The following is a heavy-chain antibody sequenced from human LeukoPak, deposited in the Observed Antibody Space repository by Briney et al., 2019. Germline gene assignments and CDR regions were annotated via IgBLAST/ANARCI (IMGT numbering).Heavy chain of an antibody. D-gene: IGHD3-22*01. J-gene: IGHJ5*02. Sequence: GGSLRLSRTASGFIFNNFGLMWVRQAPGKGLEWVSAISNDGGGTTYADFVKGRFTISRGNSKNTLFLQMNSLRAEDTALYYCAKGSSGYFADLWGQGTLVTVSS. V-gene: IGHV3-23*01. CDR3: AKGSSGYFADL. CDR1: GFIFNNFG. CDR2: ISNDGGGT.